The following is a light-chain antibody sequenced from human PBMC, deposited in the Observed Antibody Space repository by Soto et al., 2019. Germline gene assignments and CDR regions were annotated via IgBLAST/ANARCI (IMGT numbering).Light chain of an antibody. V-gene: IGKV3-20*01. CDR1: QSVSSSY. Sequence: IVLTQSPGTLSLSPWERATLSCRASQSVSSSYLAWYQQKPGQAPRLLIYAAATRATGIPDRFSGSGSGTDFTLTVSSLQPEDFATYYCLQDHDDSWTFGQGTKVDIK. CDR3: LQDHDDSWT. J-gene: IGKJ1*01. CDR2: AAA.